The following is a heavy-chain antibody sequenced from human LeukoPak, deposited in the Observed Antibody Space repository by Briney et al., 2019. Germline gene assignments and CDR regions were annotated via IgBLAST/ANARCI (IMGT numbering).Heavy chain of an antibody. CDR3: TSFEY. CDR1: GFTFSSRG. J-gene: IGHJ4*02. V-gene: IGHV3-33*01. CDR2: IWYDGSNK. Sequence: PGRSLRLSCVASGFTFSSRGMHWVRQAPGKGLEWVAVIWYDGSNKYHADSVKGRFTISRDNSKNTLYLEMSSLRAEDTAVYYCTSFEYWGQGTLVTVSS.